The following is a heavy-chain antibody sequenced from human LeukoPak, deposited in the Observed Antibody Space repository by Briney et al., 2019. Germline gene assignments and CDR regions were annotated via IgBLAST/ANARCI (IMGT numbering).Heavy chain of an antibody. Sequence: RWASVKVSCKASGYTFTGYYMHWVRQAPGQGLEWMGRINPNSGGTNYAQKFQGRVTLTRDTSISTAYMELSRLRSDDTAVYYCARELDPHYFDYWGQGTLVTVSS. D-gene: IGHD6-6*01. J-gene: IGHJ4*02. CDR1: GYTFTGYY. V-gene: IGHV1-2*06. CDR2: INPNSGGT. CDR3: ARELDPHYFDY.